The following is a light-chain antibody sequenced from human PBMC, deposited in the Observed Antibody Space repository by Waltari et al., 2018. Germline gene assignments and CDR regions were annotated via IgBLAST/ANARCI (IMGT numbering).Light chain of an antibody. Sequence: IVLTQSPGTLSLSPGESATLSCRTRQSVTRALAWYQQKPGQAPRLLIYGASNRATGIPDRFSGSGSGTDFSLTISSLEPEDFAVYYCQHYLRLPVTFGQGTKVEVK. V-gene: IGKV3-20*01. CDR1: QSVTRA. J-gene: IGKJ1*01. CDR2: GAS. CDR3: QHYLRLPVT.